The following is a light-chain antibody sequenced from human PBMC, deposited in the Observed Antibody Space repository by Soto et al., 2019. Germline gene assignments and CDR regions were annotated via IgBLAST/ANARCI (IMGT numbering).Light chain of an antibody. CDR2: AS. V-gene: IGKV3-20*01. J-gene: IGKJ3*01. CDR3: QHYGTSAL. Sequence: EIELTQSPGTLSLSPGERATLACRASQSVSDMYLAWYQHKPGQAPRLLIYASNRATGIPDRFSGSGSGTDFTLTINRLEPEDFAVYYCQHYGTSALFGPGTKVEIK. CDR1: QSVSDMY.